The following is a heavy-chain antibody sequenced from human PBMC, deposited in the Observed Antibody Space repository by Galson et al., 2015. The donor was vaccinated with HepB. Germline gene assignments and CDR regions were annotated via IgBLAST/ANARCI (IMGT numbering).Heavy chain of an antibody. CDR3: ARNLFSGADYSVDY. J-gene: IGHJ4*02. CDR2: ISSSSNYI. D-gene: IGHD4-11*01. Sequence: SLRLSCAASGFSFSDHAMHWVRQAPGRGLEWVSSISSSSNYIYHADSVKGRFTISRDNAKNSLYLQMDSLRAEDTAVYYCARNLFSGADYSVDYWGQGTLVTVSS. V-gene: IGHV3-21*01. CDR1: GFSFSDHA.